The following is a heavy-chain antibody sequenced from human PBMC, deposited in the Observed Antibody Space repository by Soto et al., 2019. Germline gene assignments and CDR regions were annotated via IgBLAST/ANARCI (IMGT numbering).Heavy chain of an antibody. CDR1: GYTFTSYD. CDR3: ARRWFGTTNYYYYYGMDV. CDR2: MNPNSGNT. D-gene: IGHD3-10*01. J-gene: IGHJ6*02. V-gene: IGHV1-8*01. Sequence: ASVKVSCKASGYTFTSYDINWVRQATGQGLEWMGWMNPNSGNTGYAQKFQGRVTMTRNTSISTAYMELSSLRSEDTAVYYCARRWFGTTNYYYYYGMDVWGQGTTVTVSS.